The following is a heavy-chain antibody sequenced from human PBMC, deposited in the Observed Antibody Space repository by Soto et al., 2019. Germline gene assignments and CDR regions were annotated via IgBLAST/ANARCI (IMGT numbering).Heavy chain of an antibody. D-gene: IGHD2-21*01. CDR3: TSPLAVPPPD. CDR2: ISSSGSTI. CDR1: GFTFSDYY. J-gene: IGHJ4*02. Sequence: GSLRLSCAASGFTFSDYYMSWIRQAPGKGLEWVSYISSSGSTIYYADSVKGRFTISRDDSKNTAYLQMNSLKTEDTAVYYCTSPLAVPPPDWGQGTLVTVSS. V-gene: IGHV3-11*01.